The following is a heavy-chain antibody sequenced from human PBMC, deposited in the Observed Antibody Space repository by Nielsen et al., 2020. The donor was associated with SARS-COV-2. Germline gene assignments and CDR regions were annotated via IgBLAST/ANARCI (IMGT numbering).Heavy chain of an antibody. J-gene: IGHJ4*02. V-gene: IGHV3-9*01. CDR3: AKEEGDY. CDR2: ISWNSGSI. Sequence: SLKISCAASGFTFDDYAMHWVRQAPGKGLEWVSGISWNSGSIGYADSVKGRFTISRDNAKNSLYLQMNSLRAEDTALYYCAKEEGDYWGQGTLVTVSS. CDR1: GFTFDDYA.